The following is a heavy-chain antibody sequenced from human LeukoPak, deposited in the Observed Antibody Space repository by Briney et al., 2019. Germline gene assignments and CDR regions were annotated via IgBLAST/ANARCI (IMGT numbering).Heavy chain of an antibody. V-gene: IGHV3-23*01. CDR2: ISGSGGST. CDR1: GFTFSRYG. J-gene: IGHJ4*02. D-gene: IGHD6-19*01. CDR3: AKDHLPGIVVADRDY. Sequence: GGSLRLSCAASGFTFSRYGMSWVRQAPGKGLEWVSAISGSGGSTYYADSVKGRYTISRDNSKNTLYLQINSLRAEDTAVYYCAKDHLPGIVVADRDYWGQGTLVTVSS.